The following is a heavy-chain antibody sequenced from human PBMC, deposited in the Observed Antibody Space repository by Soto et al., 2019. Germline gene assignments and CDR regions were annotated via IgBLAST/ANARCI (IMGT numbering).Heavy chain of an antibody. J-gene: IGHJ4*02. Sequence: HVLLQQWGAGRLKPSETLSLTCAVYGGYFIDYYWGWIRQSPGTGLEWLGKINNSGSANYNPALKSRVTISVDPSKNQFSLKLNSVTSADAAVYYGARVSDSWSQGTLVTVSS. CDR3: ARVSDS. V-gene: IGHV4-34*01. CDR2: INNSGSA. CDR1: GGYFIDYY.